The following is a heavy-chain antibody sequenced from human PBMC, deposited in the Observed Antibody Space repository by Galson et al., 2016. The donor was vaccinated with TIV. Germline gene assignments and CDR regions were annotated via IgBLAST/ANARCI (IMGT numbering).Heavy chain of an antibody. V-gene: IGHV5-10-1*01. CDR2: IDPSDSHT. CDR1: GYSFTNYW. D-gene: IGHD5-18*01. CDR3: ARRRFSYGYRCLYYFDY. J-gene: IGHJ4*02. Sequence: QSGAEVKKPGKSLTISCKGSGYSFTNYWISWVRQMPGKGLEWMGRIDPSDSHTNYSPSFRGHVTISVDKAVSTTYLRWSSLKASDTAIYYCARRRFSYGYRCLYYFDYGGQGTLVTVSS.